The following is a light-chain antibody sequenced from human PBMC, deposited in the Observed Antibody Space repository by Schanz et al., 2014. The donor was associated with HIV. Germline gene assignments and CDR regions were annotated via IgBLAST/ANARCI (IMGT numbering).Light chain of an antibody. J-gene: IGLJ2*01. CDR1: SSNIGSNT. CDR3: AAWDDNPNGVV. V-gene: IGLV1-44*01. CDR2: SNN. Sequence: QSVLTQPPSASGTPGQRVTISCSGSSSNIGSNTVNWYQQLPGTAPKLLIYSNNQRPSGVPDRFSGSKSGTSASLAISGLQSEDEADYYCAAWDDNPNGVVFGGGTKLT.